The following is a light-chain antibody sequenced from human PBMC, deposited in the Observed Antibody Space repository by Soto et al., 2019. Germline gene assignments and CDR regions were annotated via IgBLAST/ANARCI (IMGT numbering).Light chain of an antibody. J-gene: IGLJ3*02. CDR1: SGDVGAYNY. CDR3: SSYTTTPTNTWV. CDR2: AVS. V-gene: IGLV2-14*01. Sequence: QSALTQPASVSGSPGQSITISCTGTSGDVGAYNYVSWYQQYPGKAPKLMIYAVSNRPSGVSNRFSGSKSGNTASLTISGLQAEDEADYYCSSYTTTPTNTWVFGGGTKLTVL.